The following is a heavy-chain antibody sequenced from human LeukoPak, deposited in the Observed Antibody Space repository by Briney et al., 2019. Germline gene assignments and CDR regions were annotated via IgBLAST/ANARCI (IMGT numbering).Heavy chain of an antibody. CDR3: ASRIAARPPPYYYGMDV. D-gene: IGHD6-6*01. J-gene: IGHJ6*02. CDR1: GYTFTSYY. CDR2: IIPIFGTA. Sequence: GASVTVSCKASGYTFTSYYMHWVRQAPGQGLEWMGGIIPIFGTANYAQKFQGRVTITADESTSTAYMELSSLRSEDTAVYYCASRIAARPPPYYYGMDVWGQGTTVTVSS. V-gene: IGHV1-69*13.